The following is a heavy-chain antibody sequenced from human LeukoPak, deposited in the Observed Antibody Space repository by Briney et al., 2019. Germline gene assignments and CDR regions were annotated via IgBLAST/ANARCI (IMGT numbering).Heavy chain of an antibody. CDR3: AREHEGAAYYYYGMDV. J-gene: IGHJ6*02. D-gene: IGHD6-13*01. CDR2: ISSSSSYI. CDR1: EFTFSSYS. Sequence: GGSLRLSCADSEFTFSSYSMNWVRQAPGKGLEWVSSISSSSSYIYYADSVKGRFTISRDNAKNSLYLQMDSLRAEDTAVYYCAREHEGAAYYYYGMDVWGQGTTVTVSS. V-gene: IGHV3-21*01.